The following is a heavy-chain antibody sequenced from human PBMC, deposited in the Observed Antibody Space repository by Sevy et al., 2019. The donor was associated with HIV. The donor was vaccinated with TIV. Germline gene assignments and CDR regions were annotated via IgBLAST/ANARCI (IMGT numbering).Heavy chain of an antibody. V-gene: IGHV3-33*01. CDR3: ARELLSCRYMDV. D-gene: IGHD1-26*01. CDR1: GFTFSSYG. J-gene: IGHJ6*03. Sequence: GGSLRLSCAASGFTFSSYGMHWVRQAPGKGLEWVAVIWYDGSNKYYAESGKGRFTISRDNSKNTLYLQMNSLRAEDTAVYYCARELLSCRYMDVWGKGTTVTVSS. CDR2: IWYDGSNK.